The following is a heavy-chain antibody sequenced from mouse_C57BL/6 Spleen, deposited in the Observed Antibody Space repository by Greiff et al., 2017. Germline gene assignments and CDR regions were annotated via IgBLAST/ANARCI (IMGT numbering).Heavy chain of an antibody. V-gene: IGHV5-16*01. CDR3: ARELRPYAMDY. J-gene: IGHJ4*01. D-gene: IGHD3-2*02. CDR1: GFTFSDYY. CDR2: INYDGSST. Sequence: EVMLVESEGGLVQPGSSMKLSCTASGFTFSDYYMPWVRQVPEKGLEWVANINYDGSSTYYLDSLKSRFIISRDNAKNILYLQMSSLKSEDTATYYCARELRPYAMDYWGQGTSVTVSS.